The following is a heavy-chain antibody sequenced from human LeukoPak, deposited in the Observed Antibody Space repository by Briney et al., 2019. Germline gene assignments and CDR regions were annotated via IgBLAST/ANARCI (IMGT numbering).Heavy chain of an antibody. CDR1: GFTFSGAW. V-gene: IGHV3-23*01. J-gene: IGHJ4*02. D-gene: IGHD2/OR15-2a*01. CDR3: AKGPLLWN. Sequence: GGSLRLSCTASGFTFSGAWMTWVRQAPGKGLEWVSSISGSGGSTYYADSVKGRFTISRDNSKNTLYLQMNSLRAEDTAVYYCAKGPLLWNWGQGTLVTVSS. CDR2: ISGSGGST.